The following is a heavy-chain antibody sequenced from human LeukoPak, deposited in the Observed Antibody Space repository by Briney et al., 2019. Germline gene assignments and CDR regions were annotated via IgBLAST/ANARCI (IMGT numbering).Heavy chain of an antibody. Sequence: SETLSLTCTVSGGSISRSRDYWGWIRQPPGKGLEWIGSIYYSGSTYYNPSLKSRVTISVDKSKNHFSLNLSSVTAADTAVYYCARVGYHYYDSTGYSNFDYWGQGTLVTVSS. V-gene: IGHV4-39*07. CDR2: IYYSGST. J-gene: IGHJ4*02. CDR3: ARVGYHYYDSTGYSNFDY. CDR1: GGSISRSRDY. D-gene: IGHD3-22*01.